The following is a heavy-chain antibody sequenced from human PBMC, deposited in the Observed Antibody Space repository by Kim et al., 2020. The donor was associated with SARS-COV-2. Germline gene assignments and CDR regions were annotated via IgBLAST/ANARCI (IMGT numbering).Heavy chain of an antibody. CDR1: GGSFSGYY. J-gene: IGHJ3*02. Sequence: SETLSLTCAVYGGSFSGYYWSWIRQPPGKGLEWIGEINHSGSTNYNPSLKSRVTISVDTSKNQFSLKLSSVTAADTAVYYCAESVVHAFDIWGQGTMVTVSS. CDR3: AESVVHAFDI. D-gene: IGHD2-15*01. CDR2: INHSGST. V-gene: IGHV4-34*01.